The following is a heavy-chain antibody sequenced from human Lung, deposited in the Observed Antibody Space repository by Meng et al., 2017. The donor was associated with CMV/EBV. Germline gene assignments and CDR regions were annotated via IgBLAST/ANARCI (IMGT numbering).Heavy chain of an antibody. J-gene: IGHJ6*02. CDR2: ISGSGSNI. D-gene: IGHD3-3*01. CDR3: AGDPLYDLGNFYYYGIDV. Sequence: GESLKISCVASGFNFSSYGVSWVRQAPGEGLEWGSYISGSGSNIYYADSVKGRFTISRDNAKISLQLKMNSLRAEDTAVYYCAGDPLYDLGNFYYYGIDVWGQGTTVTVSS. V-gene: IGHV3-48*03. CDR1: GFNFSSYG.